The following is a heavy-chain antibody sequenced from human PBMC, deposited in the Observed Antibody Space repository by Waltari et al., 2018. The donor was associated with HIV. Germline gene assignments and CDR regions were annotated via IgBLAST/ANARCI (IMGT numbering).Heavy chain of an antibody. CDR1: GFPFSSYS. CDR2: ISGSSSTI. D-gene: IGHD3-22*01. J-gene: IGHJ4*02. V-gene: IGHV3-48*01. CDR3: ARVVYDSSGYWFAY. Sequence: EVQLVESGGGLVQPGGSLSLSCAVSGFPFSSYSMSWVRQAPGKGLEWVSYISGSSSTIYYTDSVKGRFTISRDNAKNSLYLQMNSLRAEDTAAYYCARVVYDSSGYWFAYWGQGTLVTVSS.